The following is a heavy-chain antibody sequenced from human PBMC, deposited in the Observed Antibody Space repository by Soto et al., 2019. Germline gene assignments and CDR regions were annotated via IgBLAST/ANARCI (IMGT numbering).Heavy chain of an antibody. Sequence: ASVKVSCKAPRDTFTSYYINWVRQAPGQGLEWMGVINPHGGSTAYAQKFKGRVTLTRDTSASTVYMEVSSLTSEDTAMYYCARSSGGNFGIIIQPPNSFAPWGQGPLVTLSS. CDR3: ARSSGGNFGIIIQPPNSFAP. D-gene: IGHD3-3*01. V-gene: IGHV1-46*01. J-gene: IGHJ5*02. CDR1: RDTFTSYY. CDR2: INPHGGST.